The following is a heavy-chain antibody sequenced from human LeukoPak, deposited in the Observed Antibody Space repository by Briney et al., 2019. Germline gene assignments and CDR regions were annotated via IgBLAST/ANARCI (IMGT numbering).Heavy chain of an antibody. Sequence: GGSLRLSCAASGFTFSSYGMHWVRQAPDKGLEWVAVISYDGNNKYYADSVKGRFTISRDNSKNTLYLQMSSLRAEDTAVYYCAREFVSGWLDYWGQGTLVTVSS. J-gene: IGHJ4*02. V-gene: IGHV3-30*19. CDR3: AREFVSGWLDY. CDR1: GFTFSSYG. CDR2: ISYDGNNK. D-gene: IGHD6-19*01.